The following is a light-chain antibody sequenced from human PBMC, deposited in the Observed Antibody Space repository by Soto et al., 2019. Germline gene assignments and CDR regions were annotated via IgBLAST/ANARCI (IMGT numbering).Light chain of an antibody. Sequence: QAVVTQPPSASGTPGQRVTIACSGSSSNIGSTTVKWYRQLPGTAPKLLIYNNNQRPSGVPDRFSGSKSGTSASLAISGLQSEDEADYYCAAWDDSLNGVVFGGGTQLTVL. CDR2: NNN. CDR1: SSNIGSTT. V-gene: IGLV1-44*01. CDR3: AAWDDSLNGVV. J-gene: IGLJ3*02.